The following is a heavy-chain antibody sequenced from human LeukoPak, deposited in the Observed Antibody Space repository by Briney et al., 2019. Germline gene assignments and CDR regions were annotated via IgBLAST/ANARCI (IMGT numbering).Heavy chain of an antibody. CDR1: GGSISGYY. CDR2: INHSGST. CDR3: ARGPIRGSSRRVYFDY. J-gene: IGHJ4*02. V-gene: IGHV4-34*01. Sequence: SETLSLTCAVYGGSISGYYWSWIRQPPGKGQEWIGEINHSGSTNYNPSLTRRVTISVDTSKNQFSLKLSSVTAADTAVYYCARGPIRGSSRRVYFDYWGQGTLVTVSS. D-gene: IGHD1-26*01.